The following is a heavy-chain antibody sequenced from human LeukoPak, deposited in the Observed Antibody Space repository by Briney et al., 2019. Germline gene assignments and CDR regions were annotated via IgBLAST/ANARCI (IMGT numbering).Heavy chain of an antibody. J-gene: IGHJ6*02. D-gene: IGHD3-10*01. CDR2: FDPEDGET. CDR3: ATEAELAWAPYYYGLDV. V-gene: IGHV1-24*01. Sequence: ASVKVSCKVSGNTLSELSIHWVRQTPGQGLEWMGGFDPEDGETIYAQTFQARVTMTEDTSTDTAYMQLTNLRSEDTAVYFCATEAELAWAPYYYGLDVWGQGTTVTVSS. CDR1: GNTLSELS.